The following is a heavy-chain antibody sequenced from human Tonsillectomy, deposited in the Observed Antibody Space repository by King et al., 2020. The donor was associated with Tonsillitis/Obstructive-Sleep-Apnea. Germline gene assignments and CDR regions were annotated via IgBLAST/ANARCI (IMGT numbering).Heavy chain of an antibody. V-gene: IGHV1-46*01. D-gene: IGHD3-22*01. CDR3: ARDQRDDGSGYYPGY. CDR2: INPSGGST. Sequence: QVQLVESGAEVRKPGASVKVSCKASGYTFTNYYIHWVRQAPGQGLEWMGIINPSGGSTSYAQTFQGRVTMTRDTSTSTVYMELISLRSEDTAVYYCARDQRDDGSGYYPGYWGQGTLVTVSS. CDR1: GYTFTNYY. J-gene: IGHJ4*02.